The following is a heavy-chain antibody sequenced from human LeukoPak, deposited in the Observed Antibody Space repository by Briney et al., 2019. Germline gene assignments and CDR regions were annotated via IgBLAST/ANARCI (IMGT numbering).Heavy chain of an antibody. V-gene: IGHV1-18*01. CDR3: ARDQQLPTGNAFDI. CDR2: ISAYNGNT. CDR1: GYTFTSYG. Sequence: GASVKVSCKASGYTFTSYGISWVRQAPGQGLEWMGWISAYNGNTNYAQKFQGRVSITTDKSTSTAYMELSSLRSEDTAVYYCARDQQLPTGNAFDIWGQGTMVTVSS. J-gene: IGHJ3*02. D-gene: IGHD6-13*01.